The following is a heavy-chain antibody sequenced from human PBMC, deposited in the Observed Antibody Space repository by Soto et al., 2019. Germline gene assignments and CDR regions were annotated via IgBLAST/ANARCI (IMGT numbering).Heavy chain of an antibody. D-gene: IGHD3-10*01. V-gene: IGHV4-34*01. CDR1: GVSFSCYY. Sequence: SETLSLTCAVYGVSFSCYYWSWIRPPPGKGLEWIGEINHSGSTNYNPSLKSRVTISVDTSKNQFSLKLSSVTAADTAVYYCARLRTYYYGSGSYGSNYYYYYGMDVWGQGTTVNVSS. CDR3: ARLRTYYYGSGSYGSNYYYYYGMDV. CDR2: INHSGST. J-gene: IGHJ6*02.